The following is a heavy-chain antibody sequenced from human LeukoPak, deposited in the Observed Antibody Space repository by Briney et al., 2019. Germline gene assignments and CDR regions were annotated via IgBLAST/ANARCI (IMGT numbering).Heavy chain of an antibody. J-gene: IGHJ6*04. V-gene: IGHV3-23*01. Sequence: PGGSLRLSCAASGFTFSSYAMRRVRQAPGKGVEWVSAITGRCDITYYADSVKGRVNIPRENSKNTLFLQMNRLGAEDTAVYYCVGWGTDKAVDVWDKGTTVTVSS. CDR3: VGWGTDKAVDV. CDR2: ITGRCDIT. D-gene: IGHD1-7*01. CDR1: GFTFSSYA.